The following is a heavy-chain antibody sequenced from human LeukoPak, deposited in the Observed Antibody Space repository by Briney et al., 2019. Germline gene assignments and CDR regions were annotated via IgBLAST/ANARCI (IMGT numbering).Heavy chain of an antibody. V-gene: IGHV3-48*04. CDR1: GFTFSSYS. J-gene: IGHJ4*02. CDR2: ISSSGSTI. D-gene: IGHD3-10*01. Sequence: GGSLRLSCAASGFTFSSYSMNWVRQAPGKGLEWVSYISSSGSTIYYADSVKGRFTISRDNAKSSLYLQMNSLRAEDTAVYYCARDTHYYGSGSYSYWGQGTLVTVSS. CDR3: ARDTHYYGSGSYSY.